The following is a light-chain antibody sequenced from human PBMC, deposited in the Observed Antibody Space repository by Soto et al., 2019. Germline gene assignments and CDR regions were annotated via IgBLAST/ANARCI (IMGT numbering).Light chain of an antibody. CDR3: QVRDVWPS. V-gene: IGKV3-11*01. J-gene: IGKJ1*01. CDR1: QSVSTS. CDR2: DAS. Sequence: IVLTQSPVTLALSPGERAVLSCRASQSVSTSLAWYQHTPGQAPRLFIYDASKRAPGIPARFSGSGSGTDFTLTISSLEPEDVAVYYCQVRDVWPSFGQGTKVEI.